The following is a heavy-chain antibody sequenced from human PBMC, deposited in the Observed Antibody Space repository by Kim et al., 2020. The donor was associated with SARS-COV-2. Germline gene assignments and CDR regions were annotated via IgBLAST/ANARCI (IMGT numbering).Heavy chain of an antibody. CDR3: AKEEGSGYEDFDY. J-gene: IGHJ4*02. D-gene: IGHD5-12*01. Sequence: DSVKGRYTISRDNSKNTLYLQMNSLRAEDTAVYYCAKEEGSGYEDFDYWGQGTLVTVSS. V-gene: IGHV3-23*01.